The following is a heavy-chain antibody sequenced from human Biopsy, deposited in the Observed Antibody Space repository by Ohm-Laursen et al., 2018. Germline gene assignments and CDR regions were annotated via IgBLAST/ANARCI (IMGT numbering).Heavy chain of an antibody. CDR3: VRGVDYYDPYHYYALDV. V-gene: IGHV4-34*01. Sequence: SETLSLTCTVSGDSIGTFYWSWIRQTPGKGLEWIGEINHSGRTNYNPSLKSRVTISVDTSKNQFSLKVRSVTAADTAVYYCVRGVDYYDPYHYYALDVWGQGTTVTVSS. J-gene: IGHJ6*02. D-gene: IGHD3-22*01. CDR2: INHSGRT. CDR1: GDSIGTFY.